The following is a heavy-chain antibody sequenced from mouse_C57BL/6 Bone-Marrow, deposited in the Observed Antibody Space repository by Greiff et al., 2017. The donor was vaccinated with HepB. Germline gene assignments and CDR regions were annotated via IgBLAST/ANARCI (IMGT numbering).Heavy chain of an antibody. CDR1: GYTFTSYW. V-gene: IGHV1-55*01. CDR2: IYPGSGST. Sequence: QVQLQQPGAELVKPGASVKMSCTASGYTFTSYWITWVKQRPGQGLEWIGDIYPGSGSTNYNEKFKSKATLTGDKSSSTAYMQLSLLTSEDSAVDCGARESCSYYAMDYWGRGTSVTVSS. J-gene: IGHJ4*01. CDR3: ARESCSYYAMDY.